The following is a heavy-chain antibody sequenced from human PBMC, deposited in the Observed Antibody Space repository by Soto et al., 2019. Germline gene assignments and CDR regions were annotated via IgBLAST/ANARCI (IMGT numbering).Heavy chain of an antibody. CDR3: ARHAEPRIAVAGTGRYFDY. CDR1: GFTVSSNY. V-gene: IGHV3-66*04. J-gene: IGHJ4*02. CDR2: IYSGGST. D-gene: IGHD6-19*01. Sequence: EVQLVESGGGLVQPGGSLRLSCAASGFTVSSNYMSWVRQAPGKGLEWVSVIYSGGSTYYADSVKGRFTISRDNSKNTLYLQMNSLRAEDTAVYYCARHAEPRIAVAGTGRYFDYWGQGTLVTVSS.